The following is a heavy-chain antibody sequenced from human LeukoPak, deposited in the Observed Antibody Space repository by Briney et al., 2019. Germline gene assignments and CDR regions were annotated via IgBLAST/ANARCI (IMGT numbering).Heavy chain of an antibody. CDR2: MYSGGST. V-gene: IGHV3-53*01. CDR3: ANGVGARPFDAFDI. J-gene: IGHJ3*02. D-gene: IGHD1-26*01. CDR1: AFIVSDNY. Sequence: GGSLRLSCVASAFIVSDNYMSWVRQAPGKGLEWVSLMYSGGSTYYADSVKGRFTISRDNSKNTLYLQMNSLRAEDTAVYYCANGVGARPFDAFDIWGQGTMVTVSS.